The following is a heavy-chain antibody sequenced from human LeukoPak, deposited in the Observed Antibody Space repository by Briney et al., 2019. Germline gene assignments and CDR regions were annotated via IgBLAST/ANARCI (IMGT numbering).Heavy chain of an antibody. CDR2: ISGGGST. CDR1: GFTVSKNY. Sequence: PGGSLRLSCAASGFTVSKNYLSWVRRAPRKGLEWFSFISGGGSTYYADSVKGRFAISRDNSANTLYLQMNSLRADDTAVYYCARGGDSRGSKRSAFDIWGQGTTVTVSS. V-gene: IGHV3-53*01. CDR3: ARGGDSRGSKRSAFDI. D-gene: IGHD3-22*01. J-gene: IGHJ3*02.